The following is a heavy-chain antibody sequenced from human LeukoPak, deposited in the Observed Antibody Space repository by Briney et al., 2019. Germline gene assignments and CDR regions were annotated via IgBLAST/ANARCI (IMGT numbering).Heavy chain of an antibody. D-gene: IGHD3-16*01. Sequence: GGSPRLSCEASGFTFSSYAMSWVRQAPGRGLEWVSGIIDSGDITYYANSVKGRFTISRDNSKNTLYLQMNSLRAEDTAVYYCAKLGGQEVYNYYVGVWGKGTTVAVSS. CDR3: AKLGGQEVYNYYVGV. CDR2: IIDSGDIT. V-gene: IGHV3-23*01. CDR1: GFTFSSYA. J-gene: IGHJ6*03.